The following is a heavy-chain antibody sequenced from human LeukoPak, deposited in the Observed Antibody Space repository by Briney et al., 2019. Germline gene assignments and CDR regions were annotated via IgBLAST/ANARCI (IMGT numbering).Heavy chain of an antibody. CDR1: GGSISSSSYY. Sequence: QLQLQESGPGLVKPSETLSLTCTVSGGSISSSSYYWGWIRQPPGKGLEWIGSIYYSGSTYYNPSLKSRVTISVDTSKNQFSLKLSSVTAADTAVYYCATVVIATHSFDYWGQGTLVTVSS. D-gene: IGHD2-21*01. CDR2: IYYSGST. V-gene: IGHV4-39*01. J-gene: IGHJ4*02. CDR3: ATVVIATHSFDY.